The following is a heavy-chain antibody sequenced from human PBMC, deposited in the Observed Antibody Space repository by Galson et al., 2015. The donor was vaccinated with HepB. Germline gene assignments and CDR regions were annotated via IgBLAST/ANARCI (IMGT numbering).Heavy chain of an antibody. D-gene: IGHD3-10*01. Sequence: ETLSLTCAVSGGSISSSNWWSWVRQPPGKGLEWIGEIYHSGSTNYNPSLKSRVTISVDKSKNQFSLKLSSVTAADTAVYYCAREHGSGTPEGFDPWGQGTLVTVSS. CDR1: GGSISSSNW. CDR3: AREHGSGTPEGFDP. J-gene: IGHJ5*02. CDR2: IYHSGST. V-gene: IGHV4-4*02.